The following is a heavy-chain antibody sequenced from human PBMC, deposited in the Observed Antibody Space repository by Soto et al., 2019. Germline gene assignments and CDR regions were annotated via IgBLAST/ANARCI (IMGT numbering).Heavy chain of an antibody. D-gene: IGHD2-8*01. Sequence: QVQLVESGGGLVKPGGYLRLSCAASGFTFSDYYMSWIRQAPGKGLEWVSYISSSSSYTNYADSVKGRFTISRDNAKNSLYLQMNSLRAEDTAVYYCARDPSGVNAFDIWGQGTMVTVSS. V-gene: IGHV3-11*05. CDR2: ISSSSSYT. CDR3: ARDPSGVNAFDI. CDR1: GFTFSDYY. J-gene: IGHJ3*02.